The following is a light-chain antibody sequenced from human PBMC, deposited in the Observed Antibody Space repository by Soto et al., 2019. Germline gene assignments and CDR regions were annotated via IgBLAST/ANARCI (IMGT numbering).Light chain of an antibody. CDR2: AAS. J-gene: IGKJ3*01. CDR1: QTISTY. CDR3: QQSYSKA. Sequence: DIQVTQSPSSLSASVGDRVTITCRASQTISTYLNWYQQKPGKAPKLLIYAASTLHSGVPSRFSGSGSGTDFTLTISSLQPDDFATYYCQQSYSKAFGPGTKVEIK. V-gene: IGKV1-39*01.